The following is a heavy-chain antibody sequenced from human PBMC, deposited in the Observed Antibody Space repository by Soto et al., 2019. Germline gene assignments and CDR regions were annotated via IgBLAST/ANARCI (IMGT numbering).Heavy chain of an antibody. CDR1: GGSISSGDYY. CDR2: IYYSGST. J-gene: IGHJ6*02. V-gene: IGHV4-30-4*01. Sequence: QVQLQESGPGLVKTSQTLSLTCTVSGGSISSGDYYWSWIRQPPGKGLEWIGYIYYSGSTYYNPSLKSRVTISVDTSKNQFSLKLSSVTAAYTAVYYCARLTTPATDPSYYYYGMDVWGQGTTVTVSS. D-gene: IGHD3-22*01. CDR3: ARLTTPATDPSYYYYGMDV.